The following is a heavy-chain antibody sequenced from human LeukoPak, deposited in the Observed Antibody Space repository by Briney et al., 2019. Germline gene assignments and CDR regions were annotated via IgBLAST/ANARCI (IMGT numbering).Heavy chain of an antibody. Sequence: GGSLRLSCAASGFTFSSYGMHWVRQAPGKGLEWVAVIWYDGSNKYYADSVKGRFTISRDNSKNPLYLQMNSLRAEDTAVYYCARDYSLTHSDYYDSSVPWGQGTLVTVSS. D-gene: IGHD3-22*01. CDR3: ARDYSLTHSDYYDSSVP. V-gene: IGHV3-33*01. CDR1: GFTFSSYG. J-gene: IGHJ5*02. CDR2: IWYDGSNK.